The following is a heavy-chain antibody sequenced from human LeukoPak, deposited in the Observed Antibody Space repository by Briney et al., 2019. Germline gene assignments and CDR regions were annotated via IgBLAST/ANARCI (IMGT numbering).Heavy chain of an antibody. V-gene: IGHV1-2*02. J-gene: IGHJ3*02. CDR2: INPNSGGT. CDR1: GYTFTGYY. Sequence: ASVKVSCKASGYTFTGYYMHWVRQAPGQGLEWMGWINPNSGGTNYAQKFQGRVTMTRDTSISTAYMELSRLRSDDTAVYYCARVCKFVTATPISSGCRGAFDIWGQGTMVTVSS. D-gene: IGHD2-21*02. CDR3: ARVCKFVTATPISSGCRGAFDI.